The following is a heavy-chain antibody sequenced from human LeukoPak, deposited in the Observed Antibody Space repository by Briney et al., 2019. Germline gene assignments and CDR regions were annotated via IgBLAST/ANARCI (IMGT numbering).Heavy chain of an antibody. Sequence: GASVKVSCKASGYTFTGYYMHWVRQAPGQGLEWMGWINPNSGGTNYAQKFQGRVTMTRDTSISTAYMELSRLRSDDTAVYYCATLDRDIVVVPAAIHGLEPSRVDYWGQGTLVTVSS. J-gene: IGHJ4*02. CDR2: INPNSGGT. CDR1: GYTFTGYY. CDR3: ATLDRDIVVVPAAIHGLEPSRVDY. V-gene: IGHV1-2*02. D-gene: IGHD2-2*01.